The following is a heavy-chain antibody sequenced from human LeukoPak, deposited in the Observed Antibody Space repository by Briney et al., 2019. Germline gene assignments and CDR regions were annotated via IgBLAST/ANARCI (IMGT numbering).Heavy chain of an antibody. CDR2: IYYSGST. D-gene: IGHD2-2*01. CDR1: GGSISSYY. Sequence: SETLSLTCTVSGGSISSYYWSWIRQPPGKGLEWIGYIYYSGSTNYNPSLKSRVTISVDTSKNQFSLKLSSVTAADTAVYYCARFGWVVLAAMFAFDYWGQGTLVTVSS. V-gene: IGHV4-59*08. J-gene: IGHJ4*02. CDR3: ARFGWVVLAAMFAFDY.